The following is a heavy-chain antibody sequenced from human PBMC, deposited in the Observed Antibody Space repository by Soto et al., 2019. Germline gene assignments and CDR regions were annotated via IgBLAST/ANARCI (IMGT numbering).Heavy chain of an antibody. CDR1: GGTFTNYA. D-gene: IGHD2-2*01. J-gene: IGHJ6*02. Sequence: QVQLVQSGAEVKKPGSSLKVSCKASGGTFTNYAFSWVRQAPGQGLEWMGGIIHIFGTPDYAQKFEGRVTITADEPTRTASMELGSLRSDDTAVYYCARERSVGYCITTTCPKPFYYYAMDVWGQGTTVTVSS. V-gene: IGHV1-69*12. CDR3: ARERSVGYCITTTCPKPFYYYAMDV. CDR2: IIHIFGTP.